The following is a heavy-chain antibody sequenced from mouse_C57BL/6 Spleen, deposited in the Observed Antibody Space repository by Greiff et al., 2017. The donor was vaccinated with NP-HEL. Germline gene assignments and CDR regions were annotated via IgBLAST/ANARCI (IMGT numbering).Heavy chain of an antibody. CDR2: IDPSDSYT. J-gene: IGHJ2*01. Sequence: QVQLQQSGAELVMPGASVKLSCKASGYTFTSYWMHWVKQRPGQGLEWIGEIDPSDSYTNYNQKFKGKSTLTVDKSSSTAYMQLSSLTSEDSAVYYCASLVLDYWGQGTTLTVSS. V-gene: IGHV1-69*01. CDR3: ASLVLDY. CDR1: GYTFTSYW.